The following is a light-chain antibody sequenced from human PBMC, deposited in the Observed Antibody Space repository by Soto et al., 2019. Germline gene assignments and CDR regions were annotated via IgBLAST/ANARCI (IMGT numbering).Light chain of an antibody. Sequence: EIVLTQSPGTLSLSPGERATLSCRASQIVSTTYLAWYQQKPGQAPRLLIYGSSSRAPGLPDRFSGSGSGTDFTLTISRLEPEDFAVYYCQQYGSSPLYTFGQGTKLEIK. CDR2: GSS. V-gene: IGKV3-20*01. CDR1: QIVSTTY. J-gene: IGKJ2*01. CDR3: QQYGSSPLYT.